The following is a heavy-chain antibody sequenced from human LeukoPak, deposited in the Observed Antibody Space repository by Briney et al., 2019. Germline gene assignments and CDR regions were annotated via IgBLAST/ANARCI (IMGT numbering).Heavy chain of an antibody. CDR1: GFTFSNYA. V-gene: IGHV3-23*01. Sequence: GGSLRLSCAASGFTFSNYAMAWVRQAPGKGLEWVSGISGAGTNTYYPDSVKGRFTISRDNSKNTLFLQMNSLRADDTAVYYCARDPVTTIGYYFDYWGQGTLVTVSS. CDR2: ISGAGTNT. D-gene: IGHD4-11*01. J-gene: IGHJ4*02. CDR3: ARDPVTTIGYYFDY.